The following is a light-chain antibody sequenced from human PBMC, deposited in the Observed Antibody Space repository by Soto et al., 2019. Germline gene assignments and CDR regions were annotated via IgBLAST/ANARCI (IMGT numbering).Light chain of an antibody. V-gene: IGKV3-15*01. CDR1: QSVSSN. CDR3: QQYDDGPET. CDR2: DAS. Sequence: EKVMTQSPATLSVSPGERATLSCRASQSVSSNLAWYQQKPGQAPRLLIYDASTRATGIPARFSGSGSGTEFNLTIGSLQSEDLAVFYCQQYDDGPETFGKGTKVDIK. J-gene: IGKJ1*01.